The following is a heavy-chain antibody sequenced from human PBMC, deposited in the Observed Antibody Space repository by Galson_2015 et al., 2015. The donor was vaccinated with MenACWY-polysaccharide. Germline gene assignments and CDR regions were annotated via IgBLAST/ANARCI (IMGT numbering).Heavy chain of an antibody. CDR2: IGSDGSST. CDR3: ATWDGLLLFDV. CDR1: GFIFSNYW. D-gene: IGHD3-22*01. V-gene: IGHV3-74*01. Sequence: SLRLSCAGSGFIFSNYWMSWVRQGPGKGLVWVSRIGSDGSSTSYADSVKGRFTISRDNAKNTVHLQMNSLRAEDTAVYYCATWDGLLLFDVWGQGTTVTVSS. J-gene: IGHJ6*02.